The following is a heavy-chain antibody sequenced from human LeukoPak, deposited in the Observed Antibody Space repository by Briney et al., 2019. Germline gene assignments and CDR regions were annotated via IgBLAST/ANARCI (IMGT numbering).Heavy chain of an antibody. CDR2: ISGSGGST. J-gene: IGHJ5*02. V-gene: IGHV3-23*01. CDR3: AKDKGYSSGWYFNWFDP. Sequence: GGSLRLSCAASGFTFSSYAMSWVRQALGKGLEWVSAISGSGGSTHYADSVKGRLTISRDNSKNTLYLKMNSLRAEDTAVYYCAKDKGYSSGWYFNWFDPWGQGTLVTVSS. D-gene: IGHD6-19*01. CDR1: GFTFSSYA.